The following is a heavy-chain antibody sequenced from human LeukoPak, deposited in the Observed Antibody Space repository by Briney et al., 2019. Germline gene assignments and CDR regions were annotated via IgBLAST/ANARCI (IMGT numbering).Heavy chain of an antibody. CDR3: GASIVGATLPAVDY. CDR1: GGSISSSSYY. J-gene: IGHJ4*02. V-gene: IGHV4-39*01. CDR2: IYYSGST. D-gene: IGHD1-26*01. Sequence: SETLSLTCTVSGGSISSSSYYWGWIRQPPGKGLEWTGSIYYSGSTYYNPSLKSRVTISVDTSKNQFSLKLSSVTAADTAVYYCGASIVGATLPAVDYWGQGTLVTVSS.